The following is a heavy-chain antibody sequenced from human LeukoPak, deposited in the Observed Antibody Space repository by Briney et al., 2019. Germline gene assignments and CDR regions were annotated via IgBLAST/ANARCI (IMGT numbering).Heavy chain of an antibody. V-gene: IGHV3-53*01. CDR2: IYSNGDT. J-gene: IGHJ4*02. CDR1: GFTASSIF. CDR3: ARVAAGYSVNYFDY. Sequence: GGSLRLSCAASGFTASSIFMSWVRQAPGKGLEWVSIIYSNGDTYYADSLKGRFTISRDNSKNTLYLQVKSLRAEDTAVYYCARVAAGYSVNYFDYWGQGTLVTVSS. D-gene: IGHD4-23*01.